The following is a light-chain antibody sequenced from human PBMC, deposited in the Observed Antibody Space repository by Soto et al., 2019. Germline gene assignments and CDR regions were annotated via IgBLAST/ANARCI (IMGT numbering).Light chain of an antibody. V-gene: IGLV2-14*02. CDR1: SSDVGSYNL. CDR3: SSYTSSSRVV. Sequence: QSALTQPASVSGSPEQSITISCTGTSSDVGSYNLVSWYQQHPGKAPKVMIYEATKRPSGVSNRFSGSKSGNTASLTISGLQAEDEADYYCSSYTSSSRVVFGGGTKLTVL. CDR2: EAT. J-gene: IGLJ2*01.